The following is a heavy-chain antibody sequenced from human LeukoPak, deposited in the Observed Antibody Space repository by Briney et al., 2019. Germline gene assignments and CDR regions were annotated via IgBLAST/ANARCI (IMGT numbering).Heavy chain of an antibody. Sequence: SETLSLTCTVSGYSISSSYYWGWIRQPPGKGLEWIGSIYYSGSTYYNPSLKSRVTISVDTSKNQFSLKLSSVTAADTAVYYCARENFWSGYYGVFVNDYYYYYMDVWGKGTTVTVSS. J-gene: IGHJ6*03. CDR2: IYYSGST. D-gene: IGHD3-3*01. V-gene: IGHV4-38-2*02. CDR3: ARENFWSGYYGVFVNDYYYYYMDV. CDR1: GYSISSSYY.